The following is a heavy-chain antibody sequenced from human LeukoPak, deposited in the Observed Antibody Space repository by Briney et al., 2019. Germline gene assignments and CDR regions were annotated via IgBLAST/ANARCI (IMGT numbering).Heavy chain of an antibody. D-gene: IGHD3-9*01. Sequence: VGSLRLSCAASGFTFSSYSMNWVRQAPGKGLEWVSYISSSSSTIYYADSVKGRFTISRDNAKNSLYLQMNSLRAEDTAVYYCARGLTHFGDAFDIWGQGTMVTVSS. CDR1: GFTFSSYS. J-gene: IGHJ3*02. CDR2: ISSSSSTI. CDR3: ARGLTHFGDAFDI. V-gene: IGHV3-48*01.